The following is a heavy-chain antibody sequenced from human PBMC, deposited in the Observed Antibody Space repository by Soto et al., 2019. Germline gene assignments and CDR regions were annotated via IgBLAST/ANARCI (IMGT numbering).Heavy chain of an antibody. J-gene: IGHJ4*02. D-gene: IGHD2-2*01. V-gene: IGHV1-18*01. Sequence: QIQLVQSGAEVKKPGASVQVSCKASGYSFRNFGINWVRQAPGQGLEWMGWINSYNGKTSYAQSLQDRVTMTTDTSTATAYLELRSLNSDDTAIYYCAKDRQQLSTYPFYLESWGQGTLVTVSS. CDR1: GYSFRNFG. CDR2: INSYNGKT. CDR3: AKDRQQLSTYPFYLES.